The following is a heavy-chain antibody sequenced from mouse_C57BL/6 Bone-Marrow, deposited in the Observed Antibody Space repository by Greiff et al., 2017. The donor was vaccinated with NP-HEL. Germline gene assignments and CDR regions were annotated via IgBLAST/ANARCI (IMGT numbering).Heavy chain of an antibody. V-gene: IGHV15-2*01. D-gene: IGHD1-1*01. J-gene: IGHJ1*03. CDR2: ILPSIGRT. Sequence: QVQLKESGSELRSPGSSVKLSCKDFDSEVFPIAYMSWVRQKPGHGFEWIGGILPSIGRTIYGEKFEDKATLDADTLSNTAYLELNSLTSEDSAIYYCAINYGSSYGGYCDGWGTGTTVTVSS. CDR1: DSEVFPIAY. CDR3: AINYGSSYGGYCDG.